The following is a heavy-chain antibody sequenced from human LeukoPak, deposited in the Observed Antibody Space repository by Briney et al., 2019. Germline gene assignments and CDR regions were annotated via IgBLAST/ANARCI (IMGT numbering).Heavy chain of an antibody. Sequence: GGSLRLSCAASGFTFSSYGMHWVRQAPGKGLEWVAVISYDGSNKYYADSVKGRFTISRDNSKNTLYLQMNSLRAEDTAVYYCAKDQGIAVAGGAMGLDYWGQGTLVTVSS. J-gene: IGHJ4*02. CDR3: AKDQGIAVAGGAMGLDY. CDR1: GFTFSSYG. D-gene: IGHD6-19*01. CDR2: ISYDGSNK. V-gene: IGHV3-30*18.